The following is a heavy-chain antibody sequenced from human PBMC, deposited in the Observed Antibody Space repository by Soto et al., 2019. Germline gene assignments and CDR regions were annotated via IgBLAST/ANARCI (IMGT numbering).Heavy chain of an antibody. J-gene: IGHJ4*02. D-gene: IGHD6-13*01. CDR3: SRDSPGAAPY. Sequence: QVQLQESGPGLVKPSQPLSLTCTFSGGPIINGDSYLNWIRQHPEKGLEWMGYINYRGTTNYKPAIKSRILISIDTSKNQFSLRLTSVTAEVTAVYYCSRDSPGAAPYWGQGTMVTVSS. V-gene: IGHV4-31*03. CDR1: GGPIINGDSY. CDR2: INYRGTT.